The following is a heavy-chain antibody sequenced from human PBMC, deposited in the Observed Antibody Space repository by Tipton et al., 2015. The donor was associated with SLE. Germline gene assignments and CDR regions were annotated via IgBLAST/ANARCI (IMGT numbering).Heavy chain of an antibody. D-gene: IGHD3-10*01. CDR1: GFTFSTYA. Sequence: SLRLSCAASGFTFSTYAMHWVRQAPGKGLEWVAIISFDGSNKYYADSVRGRFTISRDNSENTLYLQMNSLRAEDTAVYYCAKELWFRELIYGMDVWGQGTTVTVSS. J-gene: IGHJ6*02. CDR3: AKELWFRELIYGMDV. V-gene: IGHV3-30-3*01. CDR2: ISFDGSNK.